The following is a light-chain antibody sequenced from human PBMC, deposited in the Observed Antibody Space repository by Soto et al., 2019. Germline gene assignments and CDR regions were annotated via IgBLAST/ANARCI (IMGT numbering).Light chain of an antibody. CDR2: GAS. CDR1: RSVSSTY. CDR3: QQYGGSPPVT. Sequence: EIVLTQSPGTLSLSPGDRATLSCRASRSVSSTYLAWYQQRPGQAPRLLIYGASTRARGIPDRFSGTGSGTDFSLTISRLEPEDFAVYFCQQYGGSPPVTFGQGTRLEIK. V-gene: IGKV3-20*01. J-gene: IGKJ5*01.